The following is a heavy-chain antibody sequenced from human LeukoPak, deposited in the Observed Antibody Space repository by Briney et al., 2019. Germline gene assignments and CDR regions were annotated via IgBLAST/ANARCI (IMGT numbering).Heavy chain of an antibody. D-gene: IGHD4-17*01. J-gene: IGHJ4*02. Sequence: ASVKVSCKASGYTFTNYHIHWVRQAPGQGLEWMGIINPSGGSTSNAQKFQGRVTMTRDMSTSTVYLELSSLTSEDMAIYYCAKYGLSPYFDYWGQGTLVTVSS. V-gene: IGHV1-46*01. CDR3: AKYGLSPYFDY. CDR2: INPSGGST. CDR1: GYTFTNYH.